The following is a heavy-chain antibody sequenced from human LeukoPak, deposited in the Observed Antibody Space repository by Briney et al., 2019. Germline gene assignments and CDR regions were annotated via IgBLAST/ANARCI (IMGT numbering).Heavy chain of an antibody. V-gene: IGHV4-34*01. CDR2: INHSGST. J-gene: IGHJ4*02. CDR1: GGSFSGYY. Sequence: KTSETLSLTCAVYGGSFSGYYWSWIRQPPGKGLEWIGEINHSGSTNYNPSLKSRVTISVDTSKNQFSLKLSSVTVADTAVYYCARCPAEYYFDYWGQGTLVTVSS. CDR3: ARCPAEYYFDY.